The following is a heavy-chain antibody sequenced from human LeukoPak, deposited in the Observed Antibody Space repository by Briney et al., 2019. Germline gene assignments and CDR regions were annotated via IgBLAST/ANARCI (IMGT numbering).Heavy chain of an antibody. J-gene: IGHJ4*02. CDR2: IKSKADGATT. CDR3: TKDLPYTGGLALNY. V-gene: IGHV3-15*01. CDR1: GITFSYAW. D-gene: IGHD2-2*02. Sequence: GGSLRLSCVASGITFSYAWMVWVRQAPGKGLEWVGRIKSKADGATTDYGVPVKGRFTISRDDSKNTLYLQMNSLTTDDTAVYYCTKDLPYTGGLALNYWSQGTLVTVSS.